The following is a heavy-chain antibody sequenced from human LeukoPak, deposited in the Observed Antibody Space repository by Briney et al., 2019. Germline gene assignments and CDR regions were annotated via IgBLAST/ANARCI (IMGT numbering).Heavy chain of an antibody. CDR2: FDPEDGEI. CDR1: GYTLTELS. J-gene: IGHJ4*02. Sequence: ASVKVSCKVSGYTLTELSMHWVRQAPGKGLEWMGGFDPEDGEIIYAQKFQGRVTMTEDTSTDTAYMELSSLRSEDTAVYYCATDPTYSSGWYDGYWGQGTLVTVSS. V-gene: IGHV1-24*01. CDR3: ATDPTYSSGWYDGY. D-gene: IGHD6-19*01.